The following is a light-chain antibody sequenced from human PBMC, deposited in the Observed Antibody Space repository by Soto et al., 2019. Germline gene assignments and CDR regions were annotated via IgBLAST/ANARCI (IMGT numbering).Light chain of an antibody. CDR3: SSHTPRNTRV. Sequence: QSVLTQPASVSGSPGQSITISCTGTSSDVGAYDFVSWYQQHPDKAPKLMIYEVRGRPSGVSNRFSGSKSFNTATLTISGLQAEDEAEYYCSSHTPRNTRVFGTGTKVTVL. J-gene: IGLJ1*01. CDR2: EVR. V-gene: IGLV2-14*03. CDR1: SSDVGAYDF.